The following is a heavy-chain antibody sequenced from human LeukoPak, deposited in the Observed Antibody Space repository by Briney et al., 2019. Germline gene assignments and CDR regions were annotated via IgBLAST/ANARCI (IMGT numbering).Heavy chain of an antibody. D-gene: IGHD6-13*01. CDR3: ARERRSSSPGEQQLVRAFDI. V-gene: IGHV7-4-1*02. Sequence: ASVKVSCTASGGTFSSYAISWVRQAPGQGLEWMGWINTNTGNPTYAQGFTGRFVFSLDTSVSTAYLQISSLKAEDTAMYYCARERRSSSPGEQQLVRAFDIWGQGTMVTVSS. J-gene: IGHJ3*02. CDR1: GGTFSSYA. CDR2: INTNTGNP.